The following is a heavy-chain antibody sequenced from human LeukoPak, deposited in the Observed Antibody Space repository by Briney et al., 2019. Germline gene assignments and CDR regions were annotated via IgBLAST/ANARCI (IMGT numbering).Heavy chain of an antibody. CDR1: GGSISTSNYY. CDR2: INHSGST. J-gene: IGHJ3*02. D-gene: IGHD1-14*01. CDR3: SVRKGGFDS. Sequence: SETLSLTCTVSGGSISTSNYYWGWIRQPPGKGLEWIGEINHSGSTNYNPSLKSRVTISVNTSKNQFSLKLSSVTAADTAVYYCSVRKGGFDSWGEGTMVTVSS. V-gene: IGHV4-39*07.